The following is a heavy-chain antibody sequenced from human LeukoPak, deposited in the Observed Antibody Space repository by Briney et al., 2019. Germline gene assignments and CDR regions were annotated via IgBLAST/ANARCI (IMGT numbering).Heavy chain of an antibody. D-gene: IGHD5-18*01. J-gene: IGHJ5*02. Sequence: GASVKVSCKASGYTFTGYYMHWVRQAPGQGLEWMGWINPNSGGTNYAQKLQGRVTMTRDTSISTAYMELSRLRSDDTAVYYCARRVAMVPYNWFDPWGQGTLVTVSS. CDR1: GYTFTGYY. CDR2: INPNSGGT. CDR3: ARRVAMVPYNWFDP. V-gene: IGHV1-2*02.